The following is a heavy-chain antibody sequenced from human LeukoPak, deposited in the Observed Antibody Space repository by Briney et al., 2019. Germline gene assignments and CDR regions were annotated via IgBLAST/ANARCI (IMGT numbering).Heavy chain of an antibody. CDR1: GFTFDDYA. CDR2: ISGDGGST. V-gene: IGHV3-43*02. D-gene: IGHD3-10*01. Sequence: GGSLRLSCAASGFTFDDYAMHWVRQAPGKGLEWVSLISGDGGSTYYADFVKGRFTISRDNSKNSLYLQMNSLRTEDTALYYCAKPPEWFGESDVWGQGTTVTVSS. J-gene: IGHJ6*02. CDR3: AKPPEWFGESDV.